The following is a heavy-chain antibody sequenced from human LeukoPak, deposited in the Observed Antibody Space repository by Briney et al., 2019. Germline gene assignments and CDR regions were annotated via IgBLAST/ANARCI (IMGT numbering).Heavy chain of an antibody. J-gene: IGHJ4*02. CDR3: AKAMIVVVISPLGFDY. CDR2: ISGSGGST. Sequence: GGSLRLSYAASGFTFSSYAMSWVRQAPGKGLEWVSAISGSGGSTYYADSVKGRFTISRDNSKNTLYLQMNSLRAEDTAVYYCAKAMIVVVISPLGFDYWGQGTLVTVSS. CDR1: GFTFSSYA. V-gene: IGHV3-23*01. D-gene: IGHD3-22*01.